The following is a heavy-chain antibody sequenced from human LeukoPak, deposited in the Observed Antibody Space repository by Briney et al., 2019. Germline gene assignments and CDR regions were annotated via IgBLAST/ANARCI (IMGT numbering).Heavy chain of an antibody. CDR1: GGSLSGYY. V-gene: IGHV4-34*01. CDR3: ARHSAGRYIAARRLGYYFDY. Sequence: SETLSLTCAVYGGSLSGYYWSWIRQPPGKGLEWIGEINHSGSTNYNPSLKSRVTISVDTSKNQFSLKLSSVTAADTAVYYCARHSAGRYIAARRLGYYFDYWGQGTLVTVSS. D-gene: IGHD6-6*01. CDR2: INHSGST. J-gene: IGHJ4*02.